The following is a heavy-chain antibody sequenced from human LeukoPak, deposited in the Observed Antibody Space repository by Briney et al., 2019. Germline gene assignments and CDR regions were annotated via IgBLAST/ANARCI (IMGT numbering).Heavy chain of an antibody. V-gene: IGHV3-20*04. Sequence: GGSLRLSCAASGFTFDDYGMSWVRQAPGKGLEWVSGINWNGGSTGYADSVKGRFTISRDNAENSLYLQMNSLRAEDTALYYCARVGNNPYYYYYYMDVWGKGTTVTVSS. J-gene: IGHJ6*03. D-gene: IGHD1/OR15-1a*01. CDR1: GFTFDDYG. CDR2: INWNGGST. CDR3: ARVGNNPYYYYYYMDV.